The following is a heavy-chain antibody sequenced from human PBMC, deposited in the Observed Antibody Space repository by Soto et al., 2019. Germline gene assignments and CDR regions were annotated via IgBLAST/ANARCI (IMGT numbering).Heavy chain of an antibody. V-gene: IGHV4-59*01. CDR1: GGSISSYY. CDR3: ARDYYGSGRYVTWLVP. D-gene: IGHD3-10*01. CDR2: IYYSGST. Sequence: PSETLSLTCTVSGGSISSYYWSWIRQPPGKGLEWIGYIYYSGSTNYNPSLKSRVTISVDTSKNQFSLKLSSVTAADTAVYYCARDYYGSGRYVTWLVPWGPGTLVNVSS. J-gene: IGHJ4*02.